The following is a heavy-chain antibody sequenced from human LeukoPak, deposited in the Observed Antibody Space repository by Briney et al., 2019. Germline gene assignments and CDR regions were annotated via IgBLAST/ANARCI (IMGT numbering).Heavy chain of an antibody. V-gene: IGHV3-74*01. J-gene: IGHJ4*02. CDR1: GFTFSSYW. CDR2: INSDGSTT. D-gene: IGHD6-19*01. Sequence: PGGSLRLSCAASGFTFSSYWMHWVRQAPGKGLVWVSRINSDGSTTSYADSVMGRFTISRDNAKNTLYLQKNSLRAEDTAVYYCARVIYSGWEGELSDWGQGTLVTVSS. CDR3: ARVIYSGWEGELSD.